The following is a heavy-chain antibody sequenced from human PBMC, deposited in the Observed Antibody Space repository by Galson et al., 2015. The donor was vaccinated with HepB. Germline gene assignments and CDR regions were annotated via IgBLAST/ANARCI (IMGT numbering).Heavy chain of an antibody. CDR1: GDSIGRSSSY. D-gene: IGHD5-24*01. J-gene: IGHJ4*02. CDR2: VLSSGSA. Sequence: SETLSLTCTVSGDSIGRSSSYWGWIRQPPGKGLEWIGNVLSSGSAYYKSSLRSRISVSLDTSKNQFSLGLRSVTAADPAVYYCARLRFERWLQGRGLVDSWGQGTLVTVSS. V-gene: IGHV4-39*07. CDR3: ARLRFERWLQGRGLVDS.